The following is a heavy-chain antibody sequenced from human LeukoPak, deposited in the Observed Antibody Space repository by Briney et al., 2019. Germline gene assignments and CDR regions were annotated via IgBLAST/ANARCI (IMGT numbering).Heavy chain of an antibody. CDR2: IYHSGST. D-gene: IGHD3-22*01. CDR3: AREKYDSSGYYFDY. CDR1: GYSISSGYY. J-gene: IGHJ4*02. Sequence: PSETLSLTCTVSGYSISSGYYWGWIRQPPGKGLEWIGSIYHSGSTYYNPSLKSRVTISVDTSKNQFSLKLSSVTAADTAVYYCAREKYDSSGYYFDYWGQGTLVTVSS. V-gene: IGHV4-38-2*02.